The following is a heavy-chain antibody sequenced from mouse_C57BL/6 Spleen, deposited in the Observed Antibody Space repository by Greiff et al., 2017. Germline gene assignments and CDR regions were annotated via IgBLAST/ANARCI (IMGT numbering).Heavy chain of an antibody. Sequence: QVQLQQSGAELVKPGASVKISCKASGYAFSSYWMNWVKQRPGKGLEWIGQIYPGDGDTNYNGKFKGKATLTADKSSSTAYMQLSSLTSEDSAVYFCARWPMITGGYYFDYWGQGTTLTVSS. CDR1: GYAFSSYW. CDR2: IYPGDGDT. V-gene: IGHV1-80*01. D-gene: IGHD2-4*01. CDR3: ARWPMITGGYYFDY. J-gene: IGHJ2*01.